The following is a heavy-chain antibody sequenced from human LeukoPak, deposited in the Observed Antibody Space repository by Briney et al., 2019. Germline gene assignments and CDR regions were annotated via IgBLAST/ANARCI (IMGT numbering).Heavy chain of an antibody. V-gene: IGHV4-34*01. CDR3: ASGLTTDYNRRYYYYYMDV. CDR1: CGSFSAYF. D-gene: IGHD1-14*01. CDR2: INHNGRT. Sequence: SRTLSLTCAVYCGSFSAYFWSWFRQPPGKGLEWIGDINHNGRTNYNPSLKGRVTISVDKSQNTFSLKLKSVTAADTAVYFCASGLTTDYNRRYYYYYMDVWGNGTTVTVSS. J-gene: IGHJ6*03.